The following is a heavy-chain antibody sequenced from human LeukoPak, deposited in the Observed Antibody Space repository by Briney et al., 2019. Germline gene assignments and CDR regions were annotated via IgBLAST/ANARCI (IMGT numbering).Heavy chain of an antibody. V-gene: IGHV4-31*03. CDR3: ARGSLDGYHDY. Sequence: SETLSLTCTVSGVSISSGGYYWRWLRQHPGKGLEWIGYIYNSGSTYYNPSLESRVTISEHTSKNQFSLKLSSVTAADTAVYYGARGSLDGYHDYWGQGTLVTVSS. CDR2: IYNSGST. D-gene: IGHD2-15*01. J-gene: IGHJ4*02. CDR1: GVSISSGGYY.